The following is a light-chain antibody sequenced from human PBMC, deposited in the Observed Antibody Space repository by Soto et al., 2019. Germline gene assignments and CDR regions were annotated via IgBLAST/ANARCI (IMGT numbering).Light chain of an antibody. CDR1: ESISTN. Sequence: RVMTQSPASLSVSPGESAILSCRASESISTNLAWYQQKPGQAPRLLMYGASTRATGTPARFIGSGSGTEFTLTISGLQSDDLRTYFCQQYNSWPRSFGPGTKLEIK. V-gene: IGKV3-15*01. J-gene: IGKJ2*01. CDR2: GAS. CDR3: QQYNSWPRS.